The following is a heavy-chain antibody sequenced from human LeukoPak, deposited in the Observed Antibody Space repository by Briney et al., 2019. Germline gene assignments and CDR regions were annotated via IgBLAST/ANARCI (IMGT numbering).Heavy chain of an antibody. CDR1: GYSISSGYY. Sequence: SGTLSLTCAVSGYSISSGYYWGWIRQPPGKGLEWIGSIYHSGSTYYNPSLKSRVTISVVTSKNQFSLKLSSVTAADTAVYYCARHVAGWTRPCDYWGRGTLVTVSS. D-gene: IGHD2-15*01. CDR2: IYHSGST. CDR3: ARHVAGWTRPCDY. J-gene: IGHJ4*02. V-gene: IGHV4-38-2*01.